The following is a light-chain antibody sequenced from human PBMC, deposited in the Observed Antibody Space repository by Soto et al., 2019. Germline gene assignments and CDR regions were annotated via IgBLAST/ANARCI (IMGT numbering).Light chain of an antibody. CDR3: SSYTSSSTPYV. CDR2: DVA. V-gene: IGLV2-14*01. J-gene: IGLJ1*01. Sequence: QSALTQPASVSGSPGQSITLSCTGSSSDVGRYNYVSWYQQHPGKAPKLILYDVANRPSGISDRFSGSKSGNTASLTISGLQAEDEADYYCSSYTSSSTPYVFGTGTKVTVL. CDR1: SSDVGRYNY.